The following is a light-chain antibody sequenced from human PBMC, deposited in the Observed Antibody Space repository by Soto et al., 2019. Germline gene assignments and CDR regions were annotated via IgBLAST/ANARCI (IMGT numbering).Light chain of an antibody. CDR1: SSDVGGYNY. Sequence: QSVLTQPRSVSGSPGQSGTISCTGASSDVGGYNYVSWYQQHPGKAPKLMIYDVSKRPSGVPDRFSGSKSGNTASLTISGLQTEDEADSYCCSYAGRYTYVFGTGTKLTVL. V-gene: IGLV2-11*01. J-gene: IGLJ1*01. CDR3: CSYAGRYTYV. CDR2: DVS.